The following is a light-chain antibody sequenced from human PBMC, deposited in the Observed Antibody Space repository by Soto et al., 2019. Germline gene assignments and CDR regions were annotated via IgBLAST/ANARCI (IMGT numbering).Light chain of an antibody. J-gene: IGLJ3*02. CDR1: SSNIGSNT. V-gene: IGLV1-44*01. CDR3: AAWDDSLNGRV. CDR2: SNN. Sequence: QSVLTQPPSASGTLGQRVTISCSGSSSNIGSNTVNWYQQLPGTAPQLLIYSNNQRPSGVPDRFSGSKSGTSASLAISGLQSEDEADYYCAAWDDSLNGRVFGGGTKLTVL.